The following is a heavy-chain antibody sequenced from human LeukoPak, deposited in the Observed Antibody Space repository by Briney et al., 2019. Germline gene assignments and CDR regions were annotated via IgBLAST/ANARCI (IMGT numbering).Heavy chain of an antibody. CDR1: GFTFSSYA. J-gene: IGHJ4*02. D-gene: IGHD2-21*01. Sequence: PGGSLRLSCAASGFTFSSYAMHWVRQAPGKGLEWVANIKQDGSEKYYVDSVKGRFTISRDNAKNSLYLQMNSLRAEDTAVYYCARDLWPYFDYWGQGTLVTVSS. CDR2: IKQDGSEK. V-gene: IGHV3-7*01. CDR3: ARDLWPYFDY.